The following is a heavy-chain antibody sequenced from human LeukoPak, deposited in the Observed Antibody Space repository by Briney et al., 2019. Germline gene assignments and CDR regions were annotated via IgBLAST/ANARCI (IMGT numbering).Heavy chain of an antibody. J-gene: IGHJ4*02. CDR3: AKKGGSGNLVYFDY. CDR2: IYSSGTT. D-gene: IGHD3-10*01. CDR1: GDSISGSY. Sequence: SETLSLTCTVSGDSISGSYWSWIRQPPGQGLEYIGYIYSSGTTNYNPSLRSRFTISVDTSRNQLFLKLTSVTAADTAVYFCAKKGGSGNLVYFDYWGQGALVTVSS. V-gene: IGHV4-4*09.